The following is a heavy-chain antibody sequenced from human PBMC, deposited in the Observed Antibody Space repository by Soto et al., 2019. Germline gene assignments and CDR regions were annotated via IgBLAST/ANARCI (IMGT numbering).Heavy chain of an antibody. J-gene: IGHJ4*02. CDR3: EGYYYDSSGYYNHPY. CDR1: GFTFSSYA. D-gene: IGHD3-22*01. Sequence: GGSLRLSCAASGFTFSSYAMHWVRQAPGKGLEWVAVISYDGSNKYYADSVKGRFTISRDNSKNTLYLQMNSLRAEDTAVYYCEGYYYDSSGYYNHPYWGQGTLVTVSS. CDR2: ISYDGSNK. V-gene: IGHV3-30-3*01.